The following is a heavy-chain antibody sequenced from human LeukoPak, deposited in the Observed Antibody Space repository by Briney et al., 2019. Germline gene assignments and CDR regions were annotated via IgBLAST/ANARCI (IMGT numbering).Heavy chain of an antibody. V-gene: IGHV1-69*13. D-gene: IGHD2/OR15-2a*01. CDR2: IIPIFGTA. J-gene: IGHJ6*02. CDR3: ASLVRVIPDYYGMDV. Sequence: GASVNVSCTASGGTFSSYAISWVRQAPGQGLEWMGGIIPIFGTANYAQKFQGRVTITADESSSTAYMELSSLRSEDTAVYYCASLVRVIPDYYGMDVWGQGTTVTVSS. CDR1: GGTFSSYA.